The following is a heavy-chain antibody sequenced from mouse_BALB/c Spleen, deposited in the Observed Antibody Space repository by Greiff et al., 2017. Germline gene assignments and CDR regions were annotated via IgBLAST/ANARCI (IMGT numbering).Heavy chain of an antibody. CDR3: TRSVGGNYPFAY. D-gene: IGHD2-1*01. Sequence: QVQLQQPGAELVKPGASVKLSCKASGYTFTSYYMYWVKQRPGQGLEWIGGINPSNGGTNFNEKFKSKATLTVDKSSSTAYMQLSSLTSEDSAVYYCTRSVGGNYPFAYWGQGTLVTVSA. CDR1: GYTFTSYY. CDR2: INPSNGGT. V-gene: IGHV1S81*02. J-gene: IGHJ3*01.